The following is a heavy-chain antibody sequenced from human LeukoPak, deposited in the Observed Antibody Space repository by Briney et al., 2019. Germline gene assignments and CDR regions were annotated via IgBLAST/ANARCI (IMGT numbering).Heavy chain of an antibody. J-gene: IGHJ6*03. CDR2: ISAYNGNT. D-gene: IGHD3-10*01. CDR1: GYTFTSYG. CDR3: ARRFYYGSGSHYKRYYYYYMDV. V-gene: IGHV1-18*01. Sequence: ASVKVSCKASGYTFTSYGISWVRQAPGQGLEWMGWISAYNGNTNYAQKLQGRVTMTTDTSTSTAYMGLRSLRSDDTAVYYCARRFYYGSGSHYKRYYYYYMDVWGKGTTVTVPS.